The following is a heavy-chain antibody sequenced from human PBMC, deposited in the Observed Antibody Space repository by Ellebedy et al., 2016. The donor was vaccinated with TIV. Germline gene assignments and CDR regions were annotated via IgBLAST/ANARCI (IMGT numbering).Heavy chain of an antibody. CDR3: ARDRVGLELRGWFDP. CDR2: IRSKANSYAT. CDR1: GFTFTASA. Sequence: GESLKISCAASGFTFTASAMHWVRQASGRGLEWVDRIRSKANSYATAYAASVKGRFTISRDNSKNTLYLQMNSLRAEDTAVYYCARDRVGLELRGWFDPWGQGTLVTVSS. J-gene: IGHJ5*02. V-gene: IGHV3-73*01. D-gene: IGHD1-7*01.